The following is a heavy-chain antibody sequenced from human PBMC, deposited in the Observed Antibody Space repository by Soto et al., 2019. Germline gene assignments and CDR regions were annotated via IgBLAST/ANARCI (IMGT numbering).Heavy chain of an antibody. CDR2: ISSSSSYI. D-gene: IGHD4-4*01. J-gene: IGHJ6*02. CDR3: GGGWTYSNYVLDGMDV. CDR1: GFTFSSYS. V-gene: IGHV3-21*01. Sequence: PGGSLRLSCAASGFTFSSYSMNWVRQAPGKGLEWVSSISSSSSYIYYADSVKGRFTISRDNAKNSLYLQMNSLRAEDTAVYYCGGGWTYSNYVLDGMDVWGQGTTVTVSS.